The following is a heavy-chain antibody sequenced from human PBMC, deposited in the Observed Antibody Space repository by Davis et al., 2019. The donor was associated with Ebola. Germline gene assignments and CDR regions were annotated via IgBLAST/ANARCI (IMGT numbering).Heavy chain of an antibody. D-gene: IGHD2-15*01. J-gene: IGHJ6*02. Sequence: PGGSLRLSCAASGFTFSSYEMNWVRQAPGKGLEWVSYLSSSGSTTYYADSVKGRFTISRDNSKNTLYLQMNSLRAEDTAVYYCAKEGGYCSGGSCHTFHYYYGMDVWGQGTTVTVSS. CDR3: AKEGGYCSGGSCHTFHYYYGMDV. CDR1: GFTFSSYE. V-gene: IGHV3-48*03. CDR2: LSSSGSTT.